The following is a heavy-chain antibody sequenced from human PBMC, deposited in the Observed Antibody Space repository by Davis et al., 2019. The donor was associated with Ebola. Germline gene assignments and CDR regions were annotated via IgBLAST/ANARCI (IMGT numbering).Heavy chain of an antibody. CDR2: TYYNSKWYI. D-gene: IGHD3-10*01. J-gene: IGHJ6*04. Sequence: HSQTLSLTCAISGDSVSGNSGAWNWIRQSPSRGLEWLGRTYYNSKWYIDYAVSVRGRITINPDTSKNQFSLQLSSVTPEDTGLYYCARGWFRGSMDVWGEGTTVTVSS. V-gene: IGHV6-1*01. CDR1: GDSVSGNSGA. CDR3: ARGWFRGSMDV.